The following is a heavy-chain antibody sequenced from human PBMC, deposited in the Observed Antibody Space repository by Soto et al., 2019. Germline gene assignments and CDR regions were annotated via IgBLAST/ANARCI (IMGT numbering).Heavy chain of an antibody. CDR2: ISAYNGNT. CDR1: GYTFTNYG. CDR3: ARGVGSGSYYNKYNWLAP. D-gene: IGHD3-10*01. J-gene: IGHJ5*02. V-gene: IGHV1-18*01. Sequence: QVQLVQSGAEVKKPGASVKVSCKASGYTFTNYGISWVRQAPGQELEWMGWISAYNGNTKYAQKLQGRVTMTTDTSTSTAYMELRSLRSDDTAVYYCARGVGSGSYYNKYNWLAPWGQGTLVTVSS.